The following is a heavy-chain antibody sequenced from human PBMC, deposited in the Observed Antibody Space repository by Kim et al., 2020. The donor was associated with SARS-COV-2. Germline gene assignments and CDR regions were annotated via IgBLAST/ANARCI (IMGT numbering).Heavy chain of an antibody. CDR3: ARGTTASRYFDY. V-gene: IGHV5-51*07. D-gene: IGHD4-17*01. J-gene: IGHJ4*02. CDR1: GYSFSDYW. CDR2: IYPGDSDT. Sequence: GESLKISCQASGYSFSDYWIGWVHQMPGKGLEWMGIIYPGDSDTRYSPSFQGQVTISADRSLRTAYLQWSSLKASDTAMYYCARGTTASRYFDYWGLGTQVTVTS.